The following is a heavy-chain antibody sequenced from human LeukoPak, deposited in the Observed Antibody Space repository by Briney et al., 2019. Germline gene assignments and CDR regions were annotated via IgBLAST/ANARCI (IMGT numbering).Heavy chain of an antibody. CDR2: INSDSYYT. V-gene: IGHV3-NL1*01. CDR1: GFTFSSYG. D-gene: IGHD5-18*01. J-gene: IGHJ4*02. Sequence: GGSLRLSCAASGFTFSSYGMHWVRQAPGKGLEWVSAINSDSYYTYYADSVQGRFTISRDNSKNTLYLQMNSLRAEDTALYYCANFVDTSMGGNDYWGQGTLVTVSS. CDR3: ANFVDTSMGGNDY.